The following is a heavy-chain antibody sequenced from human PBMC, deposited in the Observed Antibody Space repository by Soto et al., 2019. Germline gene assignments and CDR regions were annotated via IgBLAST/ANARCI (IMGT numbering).Heavy chain of an antibody. Sequence: EVQLLESGGGLVQPGRSLRLSCTASGFTFSSHAMTWVRQAPGKGLEWVSVLRDSGDSIYYADSVKGRFTIYRDNTMNTLNLQINTLRVVDTAVDYCAKVSSSWYAGFFDLWGQGTLVTVSS. D-gene: IGHD6-13*01. CDR2: LRDSGDSI. V-gene: IGHV3-23*01. CDR3: AKVSSSWYAGFFDL. J-gene: IGHJ4*02. CDR1: GFTFSSHA.